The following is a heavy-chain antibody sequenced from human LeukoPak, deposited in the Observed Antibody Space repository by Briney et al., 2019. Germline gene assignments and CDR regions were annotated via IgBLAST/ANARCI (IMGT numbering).Heavy chain of an antibody. CDR2: ISSSSSYI. CDR1: GFTFSSYS. D-gene: IGHD6-19*01. CDR3: ARDPSSGWDDAFDI. Sequence: GGSLRLSCAASGFTFSSYSMNWVRQAPGKGLEWVSSISSSSSYIYYADSVKGRFTISRDNAKNSLYLQMNSLRAEDTAVYYCARDPSSGWDDAFDIWGQGTMVTVSS. V-gene: IGHV3-21*01. J-gene: IGHJ3*02.